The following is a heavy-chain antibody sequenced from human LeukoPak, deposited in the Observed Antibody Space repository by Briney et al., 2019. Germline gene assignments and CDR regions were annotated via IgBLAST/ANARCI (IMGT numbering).Heavy chain of an antibody. CDR3: ARGHYDFWSGYLYMDV. J-gene: IGHJ6*03. CDR2: INPSTGST. D-gene: IGHD3-3*01. Sequence: ASVKVSCKASGYTFTNYFIHWVRQAPGQGLEWMGIINPSTGSTMNAQGFQGRVTMTRDTSISTAYMELSRLRSDDTAVYYCARGHYDFWSGYLYMDVWGKGTTVTVSS. V-gene: IGHV1-2*02. CDR1: GYTFTNYF.